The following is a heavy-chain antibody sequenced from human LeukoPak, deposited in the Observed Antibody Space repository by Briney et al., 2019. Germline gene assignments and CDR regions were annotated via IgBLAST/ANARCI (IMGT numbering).Heavy chain of an antibody. J-gene: IGHJ4*02. D-gene: IGHD6-19*01. CDR3: ASSERYSSGFDY. CDR2: ISSSSSYI. CDR1: GFTFSSYS. Sequence: PGGSLRLSCAASGFTFSSYSMNWVRQAPGKGLEWVSSISSSSSYIYYADSVKGRFTIPRDNAKNSLYLQMNSLRAEDTAVYYCASSERYSSGFDYWGQGTLVTVSS. V-gene: IGHV3-21*01.